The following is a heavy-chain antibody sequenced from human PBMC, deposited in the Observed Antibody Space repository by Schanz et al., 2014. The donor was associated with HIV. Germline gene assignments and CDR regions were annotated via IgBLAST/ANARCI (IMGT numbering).Heavy chain of an antibody. CDR3: ARVGRAYYYDSSGGIDY. CDR2: INPNSGGT. CDR1: GYSFTSYD. D-gene: IGHD3-22*01. J-gene: IGHJ4*02. V-gene: IGHV1-2*02. Sequence: QVQLVQSGAEVQKPGASVKVSCKASGYSFTSYDINWVRQATGQGLEWMGWINPNSGGTNYAQKFQGRVTMTRDTSISTAYMELSRLRSDDTAVYYCARVGRAYYYDSSGGIDYWGQGTLVTVSS.